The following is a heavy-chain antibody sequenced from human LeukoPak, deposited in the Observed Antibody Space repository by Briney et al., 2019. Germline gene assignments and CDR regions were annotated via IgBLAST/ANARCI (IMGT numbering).Heavy chain of an antibody. CDR1: GYSFSIYW. J-gene: IGHJ4*02. CDR3: TIQPVAGTSDS. V-gene: IGHV5-51*01. Sequence: GESLKISCKGSGYSFSIYWIAWVRQMPGKGLEWMGIIYPGDSDTRYSPSFQGQVTISADKSITTAYLQWSSLKASDTAMYYCTIQPVAGTSDSWGQGTLVTVSS. D-gene: IGHD6-19*01. CDR2: IYPGDSDT.